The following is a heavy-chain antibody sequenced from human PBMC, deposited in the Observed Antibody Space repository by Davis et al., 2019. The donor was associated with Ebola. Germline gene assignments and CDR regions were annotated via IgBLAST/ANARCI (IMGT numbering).Heavy chain of an antibody. J-gene: IGHJ6*03. V-gene: IGHV4-59*12. D-gene: IGHD5-18*01. CDR2: IYYSST. CDR3: ARGAPLQLWRYSYYYMDL. Sequence: PSETLSLTCTVSGCSISSYYWSWIRQPPGKGLEWIGYIYYSSTNYNPSLKSRVTMSMDSSKNQFSLKVNSLTAADTAVYYCARGAPLQLWRYSYYYMDLWGIGATVTVSS. CDR1: GCSISSYY.